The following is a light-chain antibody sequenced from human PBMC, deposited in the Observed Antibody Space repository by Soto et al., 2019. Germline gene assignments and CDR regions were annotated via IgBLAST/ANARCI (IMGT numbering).Light chain of an antibody. V-gene: IGLV1-40*01. CDR3: QSYDSTLTARYV. CDR1: SSNIGADYD. Sequence: QSALTQPPSVSVAPWQRVTISCTGSSSNIGADYDVHWYQQRSGTAPKLLIFGNNYRPSGVPDRFSGSKSGTSASLAITGLQAEDEGDYYCQSYDSTLTARYVFGTGTKVTVL. CDR2: GNN. J-gene: IGLJ1*01.